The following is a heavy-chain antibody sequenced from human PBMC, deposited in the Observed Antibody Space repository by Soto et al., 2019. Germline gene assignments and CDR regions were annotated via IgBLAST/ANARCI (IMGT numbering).Heavy chain of an antibody. V-gene: IGHV4-39*07. Sequence: QLQLQESGPGLVKPSETLSLTCTVSGGSISSSSYYWGWIRQPPGKGLEWIGSIYTSGSTNYNPSLKSRVTMSVDTSKNQFSLKLSSVTAADTAVYYCARDIMVRGVRTARDYYYYGMDVWGQGTTVTVSS. CDR1: GGSISSSSYY. CDR3: ARDIMVRGVRTARDYYYYGMDV. D-gene: IGHD3-10*01. CDR2: IYTSGST. J-gene: IGHJ6*02.